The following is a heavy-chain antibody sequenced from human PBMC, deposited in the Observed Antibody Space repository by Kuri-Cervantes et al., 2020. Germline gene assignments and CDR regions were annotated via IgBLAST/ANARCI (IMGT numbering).Heavy chain of an antibody. V-gene: IGHV3-11*04. D-gene: IGHD1-26*01. Sequence: GESLKISCAASGFTFSDYYMSWIRQAPGKGLEWVSYISSSGSTIYYADSVKGRFTISRDNAKNSLYLQMNSLRAEDTAVYYCARAVGATALDYWGQGTLVTVSS. J-gene: IGHJ4*02. CDR2: ISSSGSTI. CDR1: GFTFSDYY. CDR3: ARAVGATALDY.